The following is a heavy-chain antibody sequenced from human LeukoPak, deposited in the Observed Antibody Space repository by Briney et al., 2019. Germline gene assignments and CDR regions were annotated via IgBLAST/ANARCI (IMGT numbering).Heavy chain of an antibody. D-gene: IGHD3-22*01. J-gene: IGHJ4*02. CDR1: GYTFTSYG. CDR3: ARDSPFDSGYYYVAGSDFDY. CDR2: ISAYNGNT. Sequence: GASVKVSCKASGYTFTSYGISWVRQAPGQGLEWMGWISAYNGNTNYAQKLQGRVTMTTDTSTSTAYMELRSPRSDDTAVYYCARDSPFDSGYYYVAGSDFDYWGQGTLVTVSS. V-gene: IGHV1-18*01.